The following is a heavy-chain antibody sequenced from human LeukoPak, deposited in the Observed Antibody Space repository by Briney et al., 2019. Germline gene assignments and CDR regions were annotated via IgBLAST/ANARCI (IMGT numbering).Heavy chain of an antibody. J-gene: IGHJ4*02. V-gene: IGHV4-59*12. CDR3: ARGQGGNYYLNYFDY. Sequence: PSETLSLTCTVTGVSFSTYYWSWIRQPPGKGLEWIGHFYYSGSTNYNPSLRSRVTISVDTSRNQFSLRLTSVTAADTAVYYCARGQGGNYYLNYFDYWGQGALVTVSS. D-gene: IGHD1-26*01. CDR2: FYYSGST. CDR1: GVSFSTYY.